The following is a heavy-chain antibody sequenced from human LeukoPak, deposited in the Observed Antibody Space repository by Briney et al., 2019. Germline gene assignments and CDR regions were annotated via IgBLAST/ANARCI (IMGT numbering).Heavy chain of an antibody. D-gene: IGHD6-19*01. Sequence: ASLKVSCKASVYTFTDYYRHWVRQAPGQRLAWMGGINPNSGGTKYAQKFQGRVTMTRDTSISTAYMELSRLRSDDTAVYYCARAVAGTCFDYWGQGTLVTVSS. CDR1: VYTFTDYY. J-gene: IGHJ4*02. CDR2: INPNSGGT. V-gene: IGHV1-2*02. CDR3: ARAVAGTCFDY.